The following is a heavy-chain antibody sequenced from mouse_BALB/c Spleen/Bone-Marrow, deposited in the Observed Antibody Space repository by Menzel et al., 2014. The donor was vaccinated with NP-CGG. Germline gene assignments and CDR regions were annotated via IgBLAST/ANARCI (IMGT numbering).Heavy chain of an antibody. D-gene: IGHD2-13*01. J-gene: IGHJ3*01. Sequence: VQLQQSGAELVRPGTSVKVSCKASGYAFTNYLIEWVKQRPGQGLEWIGVINPGSGGTNYNEKFKGKATLTGDKSSSTACVQRSSLTSEDAAVYFCAGRDYSFAYWGQGTLVTVSA. V-gene: IGHV1-54*01. CDR2: INPGSGGT. CDR3: AGRDYSFAY. CDR1: GYAFTNYL.